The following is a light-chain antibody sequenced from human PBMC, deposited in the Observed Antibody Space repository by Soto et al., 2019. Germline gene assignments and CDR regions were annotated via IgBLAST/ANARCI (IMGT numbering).Light chain of an antibody. Sequence: EVVMTQSPATLSVSPGERVTLSCRASQSINAHLAWYQQKPGQAPRLLIHGASTRATGIPARFSGSGFGTEFILTISSLPSEDFAGYYCQQYNTWLWTFGQGNKVEIQ. CDR2: GAS. V-gene: IGKV3-15*01. CDR1: QSINAH. J-gene: IGKJ1*01. CDR3: QQYNTWLWT.